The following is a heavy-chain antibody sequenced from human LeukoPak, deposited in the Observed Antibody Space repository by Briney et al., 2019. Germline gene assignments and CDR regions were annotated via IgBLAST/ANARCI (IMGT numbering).Heavy chain of an antibody. V-gene: IGHV3-30-3*01. CDR1: GFTFSRHA. D-gene: IGHD3-22*01. J-gene: IGHJ6*02. CDR2: ISYDGNNK. Sequence: GRSLRLSCAASGFTFSRHAIYWVRQAPGKGLEWVAVISYDGNNKYYADSVKGRFTISRDNSKSTLYLEMNSLRAEDTAVYYCARDSSGYPVYYYYGMDVWGQGTTVSVSS. CDR3: ARDSSGYPVYYYYGMDV.